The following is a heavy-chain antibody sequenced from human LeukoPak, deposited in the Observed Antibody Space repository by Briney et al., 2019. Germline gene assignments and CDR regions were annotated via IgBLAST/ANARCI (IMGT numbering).Heavy chain of an antibody. J-gene: IGHJ4*02. D-gene: IGHD2-2*01. V-gene: IGHV3-21*01. CDR3: ARARVVPAAYFDY. CDR2: ISSSSSYI. Sequence: GGSLRLSCAASGFTFSSYSMNWVRQAPGKGLEWVSSISSSSSYIYYADSVKGRFTISRDNAKNSLYLHMNSLRAEDTAVYYCARARVVPAAYFDYWGQGTLVTVSS. CDR1: GFTFSSYS.